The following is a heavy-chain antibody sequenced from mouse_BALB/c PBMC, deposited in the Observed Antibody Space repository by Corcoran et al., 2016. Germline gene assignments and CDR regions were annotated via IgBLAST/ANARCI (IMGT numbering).Heavy chain of an antibody. J-gene: IGHJ3*01. CDR2: INPYNGGT. V-gene: IGHV1-18*01. CDR3: ARDGNFPWFAY. CDR1: GYSFTGYT. D-gene: IGHD2-1*01. Sequence: EVQLQQSGPELVKPGASMKLSCKASGYSFTGYTMNWVKQSHGKNLELIGLINPYNGGTSYNQKFKGKATLTVDKSSSTAYMELLSLTSEDSEVYYCARDGNFPWFAYWGQGTLVTVSA.